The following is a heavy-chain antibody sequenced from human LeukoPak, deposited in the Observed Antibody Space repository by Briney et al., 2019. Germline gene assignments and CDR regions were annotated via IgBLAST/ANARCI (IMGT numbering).Heavy chain of an antibody. CDR1: GFTFSSYE. Sequence: GGSLRLSCAASGFTFSSYEMNWVRQAPGKGLEWVSYISSSGSTIYYADSVKGRFTISRDNAKNSLYLQMNSLRAEDTAVYYCARDEYRNSPAPGMEVWGQGTPGTVSS. J-gene: IGHJ6*02. D-gene: IGHD6-6*01. CDR2: ISSSGSTI. CDR3: ARDEYRNSPAPGMEV. V-gene: IGHV3-48*03.